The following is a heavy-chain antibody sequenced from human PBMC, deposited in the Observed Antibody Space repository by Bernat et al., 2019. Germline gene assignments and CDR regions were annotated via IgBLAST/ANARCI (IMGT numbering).Heavy chain of an antibody. Sequence: EVQLVESGGGLVKPGGSLRLSCAASGFSFSSYSMSWVRQAPGKGLEWVSAISGSGGSTYYADSVKGRFTISRDNSKNTLYLQMNSLRAEDTAVYYCANEGLWFGEENFWGQGTLVTVSS. CDR1: GFSFSSYS. D-gene: IGHD3-10*01. CDR3: ANEGLWFGEENF. V-gene: IGHV3-23*04. CDR2: ISGSGGST. J-gene: IGHJ4*02.